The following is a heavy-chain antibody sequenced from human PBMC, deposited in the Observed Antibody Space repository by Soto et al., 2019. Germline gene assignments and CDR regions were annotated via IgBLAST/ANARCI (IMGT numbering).Heavy chain of an antibody. CDR1: GFTFSSYG. J-gene: IGHJ4*02. V-gene: IGHV3-30*18. Sequence: PGGSLRLSCAASGFTFSSYGMHWVRQAPGKGLEWVVVISYDGSNKYYADSVKGRFTISRDNSKNTLYLQMNSLRAEDTAVYYCAKSSYGDYHMNWGQGTLVTVSS. CDR2: ISYDGSNK. D-gene: IGHD4-17*01. CDR3: AKSSYGDYHMN.